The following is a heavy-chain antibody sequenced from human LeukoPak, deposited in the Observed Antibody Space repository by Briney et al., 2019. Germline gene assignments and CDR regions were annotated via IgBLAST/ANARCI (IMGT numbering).Heavy chain of an antibody. D-gene: IGHD3-22*01. CDR3: ARALADSRGYYLGFDY. CDR1: GFTFSDSY. CDR2: ITNNGGAM. Sequence: GGSLRLSCAASGFTFSDSYMGWIRQAPGKGLEWISYITNNGGAMFYADSLKGRLTIFRDNAKKSLYLQMNSLRPDDTALYYCARALADSRGYYLGFDYWGQGTLVTVSS. J-gene: IGHJ4*02. V-gene: IGHV3-11*04.